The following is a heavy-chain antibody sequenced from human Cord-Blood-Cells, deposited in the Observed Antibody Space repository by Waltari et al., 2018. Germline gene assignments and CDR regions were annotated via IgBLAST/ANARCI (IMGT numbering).Heavy chain of an antibody. Sequence: EVQLLESGGGLVQPGGSLRLSCAASGFTFSSHAMRWVRQAPGKGLEWVSAISGSGGSTYYADSVKGRFTISRDNSKNTLYLQMNSLRAEDTAVYYCAKVWGSGSYYNPFDYWGQGTLVTVSS. CDR1: GFTFSSHA. CDR3: AKVWGSGSYYNPFDY. J-gene: IGHJ4*02. CDR2: ISGSGGST. V-gene: IGHV3-23*01. D-gene: IGHD3-10*01.